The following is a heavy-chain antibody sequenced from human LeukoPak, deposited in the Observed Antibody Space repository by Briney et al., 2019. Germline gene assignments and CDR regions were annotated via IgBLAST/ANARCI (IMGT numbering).Heavy chain of an antibody. Sequence: PSQTLSLTCTVSGGSISSGGYYWSWIRQPPGKGLEWIGYIYHSGSTYYNPSLKSRVTISVDRSKNQFSLKLSSVTAADTAVYYCARVGDENWFDPWGQGTLVTVSS. D-gene: IGHD3-10*01. CDR3: ARVGDENWFDP. CDR2: IYHSGST. J-gene: IGHJ5*02. V-gene: IGHV4-30-2*01. CDR1: GGSISSGGYY.